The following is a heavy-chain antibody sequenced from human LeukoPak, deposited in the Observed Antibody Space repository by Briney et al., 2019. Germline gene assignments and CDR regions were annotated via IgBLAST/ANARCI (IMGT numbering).Heavy chain of an antibody. V-gene: IGHV3-30-3*01. CDR2: ISYDGSNK. Sequence: GRSLRLSCAASGFTFSSYAMHWVRQAPGKGLEWVAVISYDGSNKYYADSVKGRFTISRDNAKNSLYLQMNSLRAEDTAVYYCARGDFPRVWGKGTTVTVSS. J-gene: IGHJ6*04. CDR3: ARGDFPRV. D-gene: IGHD3-3*01. CDR1: GFTFSSYA.